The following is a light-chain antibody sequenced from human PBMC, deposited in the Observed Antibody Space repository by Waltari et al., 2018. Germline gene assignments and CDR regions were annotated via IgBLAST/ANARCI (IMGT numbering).Light chain of an antibody. V-gene: IGLV3-19*01. CDR1: SLRTYY. Sequence: SSELTQDPAVSVALGQTVRITCQGDSLRTYYANWYQQKPGQPPVLVIYGKNNRPSGISDRLSASSSGNTASLTIAGAQAEDEADYYCNSRDSSGNPYVFGSGTKVTVL. CDR3: NSRDSSGNPYV. CDR2: GKN. J-gene: IGLJ1*01.